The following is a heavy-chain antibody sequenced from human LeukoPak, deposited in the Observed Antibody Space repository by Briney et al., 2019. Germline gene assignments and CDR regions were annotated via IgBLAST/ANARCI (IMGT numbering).Heavy chain of an antibody. CDR1: GGTFSSYA. D-gene: IGHD6-19*01. CDR3: ARRSYSSGWSYWFDP. J-gene: IGHJ5*02. Sequence: SVKVSCKASGGTFSSYAISWVRQAPGQGLEWMGRIIPILGIANYAQKFQGRVTITADKSTSTAYMELSSLRSEDTAVYYCARRSYSSGWSYWFDPWGQGTLVTVSS. CDR2: IIPILGIA. V-gene: IGHV1-69*04.